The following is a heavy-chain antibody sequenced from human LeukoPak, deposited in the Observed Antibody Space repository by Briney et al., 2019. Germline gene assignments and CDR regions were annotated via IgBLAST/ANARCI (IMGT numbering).Heavy chain of an antibody. CDR3: AGAYDLGFDY. CDR1: GGSISTYY. CDR2: FYYSGST. J-gene: IGHJ4*02. Sequence: SETLSLTCTVSGGSISTYYWSWIRQPPGKGLEWIGYFYYSGSTNYNPSLKSRVTISVDTSKNQFSLKLSSVTAADTAGYYCAGAYDLGFDYWGQGTLVTVSS. D-gene: IGHD3-3*01. V-gene: IGHV4-59*08.